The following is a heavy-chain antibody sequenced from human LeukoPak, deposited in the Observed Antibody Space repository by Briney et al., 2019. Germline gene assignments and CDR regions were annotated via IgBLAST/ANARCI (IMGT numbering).Heavy chain of an antibody. D-gene: IGHD6-13*01. CDR2: INHSGST. CDR1: GFTFSNYW. Sequence: GSLRLSCAASGFTFSNYWMHWVRQAPGKGLGWIGEINHSGSTNYNPSLKSRVTISVDTSKNQFSLKLNSVTAADTAVYYCARKNQQLVSRYYYYYYYMDVWGKGTTVTISS. CDR3: ARKNQQLVSRYYYYYYYMDV. J-gene: IGHJ6*03. V-gene: IGHV4-34*01.